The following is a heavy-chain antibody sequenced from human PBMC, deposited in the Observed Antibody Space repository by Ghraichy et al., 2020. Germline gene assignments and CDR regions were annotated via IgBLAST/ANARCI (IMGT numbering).Heavy chain of an antibody. CDR3: SSYSSTSPYYFDY. Sequence: GGSLRLSCAASEFTFSNAWMNWVRQAPGKGLEWVGRIKSKTHGGTTDYAAPVKGRFTISRDDSKNTLYLQMNSLKTEDTAVYYCSSYSSTSPYYFDYWGQGTLVTVSS. D-gene: IGHD2-2*01. CDR2: IKSKTHGGTT. J-gene: IGHJ4*02. CDR1: EFTFSNAW. V-gene: IGHV3-15*01.